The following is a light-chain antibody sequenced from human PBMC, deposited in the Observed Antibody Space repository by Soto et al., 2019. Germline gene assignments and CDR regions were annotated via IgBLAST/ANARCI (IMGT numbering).Light chain of an antibody. Sequence: DIQMTQSPSTLSASVGDRVTITCRASQSISSWLAWYQQKPGKAPKLLIYDASSLESGVPSRFSGSGSGTEFTLTISDVQPEDFALYYCQQYYSYPLTFGPGTKVDIK. CDR2: DAS. CDR3: QQYYSYPLT. J-gene: IGKJ3*01. CDR1: QSISSW. V-gene: IGKV1-5*01.